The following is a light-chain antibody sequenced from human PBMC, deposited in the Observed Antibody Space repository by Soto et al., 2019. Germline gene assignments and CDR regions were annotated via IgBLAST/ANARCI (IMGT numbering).Light chain of an antibody. J-gene: IGKJ4*01. V-gene: IGKV1-27*01. CDR3: QKYDNAPLT. CDR1: QDISTY. Sequence: DLQMTQAPSSLSASVGDRVTITCRARQDISTYLAWYQQKPGKVPKLLFSAAYTLQSGVPPRFSGSGSGTDFTLAISSLQPEDVATYYCQKYDNAPLTFGGGTKVEIK. CDR2: AAY.